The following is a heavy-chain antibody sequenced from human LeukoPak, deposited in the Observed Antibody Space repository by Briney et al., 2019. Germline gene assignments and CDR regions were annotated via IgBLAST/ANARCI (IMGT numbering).Heavy chain of an antibody. D-gene: IGHD1-14*01. V-gene: IGHV3-74*01. CDR1: GFTVSSND. CDR3: GRVVTTSED. Sequence: GGFLRLSCAASGFTVSSNDMAWVRQAPGKGLVWVSRINSDGSSTDYADSVKGRFTISRDNAKNTLYLQMNSLRAEDTAIYYCGRVVTTSEDWGQGILVTVST. CDR2: INSDGSST. J-gene: IGHJ4*02.